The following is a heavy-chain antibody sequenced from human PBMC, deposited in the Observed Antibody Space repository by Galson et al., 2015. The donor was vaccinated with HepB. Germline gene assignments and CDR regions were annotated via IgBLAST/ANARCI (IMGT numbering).Heavy chain of an antibody. CDR3: AREGGPPSYAGVGLDV. CDR2: SSHDGSNE. CDR1: GFTFSGSA. D-gene: IGHD2-8*01. Sequence: SLRLSCAASGFTFSGSAMHWVRQAPGKGLEWVAFSSHDGSNENYADSLKGRFTVSRDNSKNSLDLQTNSLRTEDTAVYYCAREGGPPSYAGVGLDVWGQGTTVTVSS. V-gene: IGHV3-30*04. J-gene: IGHJ6*02.